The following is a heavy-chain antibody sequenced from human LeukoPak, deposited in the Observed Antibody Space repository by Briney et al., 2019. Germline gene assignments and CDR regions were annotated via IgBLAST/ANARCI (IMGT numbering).Heavy chain of an antibody. Sequence: PGGSLRLSCAASEYTFSTFWMSWVRQAPGKGLEWVANIKSDGSVKHYVDSVEGRFSISRDNARSSLYLQMNSLRAEDPAVYYCVRDSDYQRNSGGLYAHYDALDIWGHGTMVTVSS. CDR2: IKSDGSVK. CDR3: VRDSDYQRNSGGLYAHYDALDI. CDR1: EYTFSTFW. V-gene: IGHV3-7*01. D-gene: IGHD2-21*01. J-gene: IGHJ3*02.